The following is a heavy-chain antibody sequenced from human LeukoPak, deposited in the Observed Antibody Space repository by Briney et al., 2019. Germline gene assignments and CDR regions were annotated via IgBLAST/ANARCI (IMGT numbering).Heavy chain of an antibody. CDR3: AKGKIWAY. CDR1: GFTFSSYG. J-gene: IGHJ4*02. CDR2: ISYDGSNK. D-gene: IGHD2/OR15-2a*01. V-gene: IGHV3-30*18. Sequence: PGGSLRLSCAALGFTFSSYGMHWVRQAPGKGLEWVAVISYDGSNKYYADSVKGRFTISRDNSKNTLYLQMNSLRAEDTAVYYCAKGKIWAYWGQGTLVTVSS.